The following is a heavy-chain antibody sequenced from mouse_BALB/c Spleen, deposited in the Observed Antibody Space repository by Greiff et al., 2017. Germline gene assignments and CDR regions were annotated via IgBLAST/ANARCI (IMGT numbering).Heavy chain of an antibody. CDR2: IYPGNSDT. CDR1: GYSFTSYW. Sequence: VQLQQSGTVLARPGASVKMSCKASGYSFTSYWMHWVKQRPGQGLEWIGAIYPGNSDTSYNQKFKGKAKLTAVTSASTAYMELSSLTNEDSAVYYCTNYYGSSRPYFDVWGAGTTVTVSS. J-gene: IGHJ1*01. CDR3: TNYYGSSRPYFDV. V-gene: IGHV1-5*01. D-gene: IGHD1-1*01.